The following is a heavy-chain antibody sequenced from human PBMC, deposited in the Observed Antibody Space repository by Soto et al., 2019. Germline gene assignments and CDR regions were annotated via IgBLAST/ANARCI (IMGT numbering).Heavy chain of an antibody. CDR2: ISSSSSYR. J-gene: IGHJ2*01. CDR1: GFTFSSYN. Sequence: EVQLVESGGGLVKPGGSLRLSCAASGFTFSSYNMNWVRQAPGKGLEWVSSISSSSSYRDYADSVKGRFTISRDNAKNSLYLQMNSLRAEDTALYYCARRQEDYDLLTAYYMWYFDLWGRGTLVTVSS. CDR3: ARRQEDYDLLTAYYMWYFDL. V-gene: IGHV3-21*01. D-gene: IGHD3-9*01.